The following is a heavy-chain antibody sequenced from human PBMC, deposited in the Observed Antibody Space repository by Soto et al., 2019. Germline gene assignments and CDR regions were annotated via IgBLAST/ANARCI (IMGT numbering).Heavy chain of an antibody. D-gene: IGHD4-17*01. CDR1: GFTFSSYS. CDR3: ARGTPDYGGWFDP. CDR2: ISSSSSYI. Sequence: EVQLVESGGGLVKPGGPLRLSCAASGFTFSSYSMNWVRQAPGKGLEWVSSISSSSSYIYYADSVKGRFTISRDNAKNSLYLQMNSLRAEDTAVYYCARGTPDYGGWFDPWGQGTLVTVSS. V-gene: IGHV3-21*01. J-gene: IGHJ5*02.